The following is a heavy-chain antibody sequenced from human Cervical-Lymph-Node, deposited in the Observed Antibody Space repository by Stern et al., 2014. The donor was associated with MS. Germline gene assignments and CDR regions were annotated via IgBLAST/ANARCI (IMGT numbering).Heavy chain of an antibody. CDR3: ARDRSNYYFDY. V-gene: IGHV3-7*01. J-gene: IGHJ4*02. D-gene: IGHD3-10*01. CDR2: IKQDGSEG. Sequence: EVQLEESGGGLVQPGGSLRLSCTVSGFNFRFYWMSWVRQAPGKGLEWVANIKQDGSEGYYVDSVKGRFTISRDNAKNLLYLQMSSLRVEDTAVYYCARDRSNYYFDYWGQGSLVTVSS. CDR1: GFNFRFYW.